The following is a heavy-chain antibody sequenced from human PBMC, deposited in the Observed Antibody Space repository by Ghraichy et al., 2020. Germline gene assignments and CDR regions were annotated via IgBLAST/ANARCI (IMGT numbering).Heavy chain of an antibody. D-gene: IGHD4-17*01. Sequence: GGSLRLSCAASGFTFSSYDMNWVRQAPGRGLEWLSYISSTSSHIYSAHSVKGRFTISRDDGRNSLYLQMNSLRDEDTAVYYCARASSSRLRTSRPDLWGPGTLVTVSS. CDR2: ISSTSSHI. J-gene: IGHJ5*02. CDR1: GFTFSSYD. V-gene: IGHV3-48*02. CDR3: ARASSSRLRTSRPDL.